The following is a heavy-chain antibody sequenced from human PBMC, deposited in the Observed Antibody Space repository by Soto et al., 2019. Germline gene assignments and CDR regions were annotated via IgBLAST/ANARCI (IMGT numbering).Heavy chain of an antibody. J-gene: IGHJ6*02. CDR1: GFSFSLYG. CDR3: ARSPYTTGYLFGRDV. V-gene: IGHV3-33*01. Sequence: GGSLRLSCAASGFSFSLYGMQWVRQAPGKGLEWVAVIWYDGSNKYYADSVKGRFTISRDNSKNTLYLQMNSLRAEDTAVYHCARSPYTTGYLFGRDVWG. D-gene: IGHD3-9*01. CDR2: IWYDGSNK.